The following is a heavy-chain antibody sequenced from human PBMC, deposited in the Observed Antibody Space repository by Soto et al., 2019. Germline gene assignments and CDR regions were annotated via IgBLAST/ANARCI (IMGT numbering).Heavy chain of an antibody. CDR3: ARVRRDYYDSSGYFNAFDI. CDR2: ISYDGSNK. CDR1: GFTFSSYA. J-gene: IGHJ3*02. D-gene: IGHD3-22*01. Sequence: GGSLRLSCAASGFTFSSYAMHWVRQAPGKGLEWVAVISYDGSNKYYADSVKGRFTISRDNSKNTLYLQMNSLRAEDTAVYYCARVRRDYYDSSGYFNAFDIWGQGTMVTVS. V-gene: IGHV3-30-3*01.